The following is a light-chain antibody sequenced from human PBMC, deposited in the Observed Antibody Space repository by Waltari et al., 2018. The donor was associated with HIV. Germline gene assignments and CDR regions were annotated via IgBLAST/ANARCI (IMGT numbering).Light chain of an antibody. J-gene: IGLJ2*01. CDR2: EVD. CDR3: ASFTKDFTVV. Sequence: SVVTQPASVSGFPGQSIPISCTGTDSDRGYKYFVSWYQQHPDKVPTVILFEVDRRASGIPDRFSGSKSGDTASLTISDLRPEDEADYYCASFTKDFTVVFGGGTKVTVL. V-gene: IGLV2-14*03. CDR1: DSDRGYKYF.